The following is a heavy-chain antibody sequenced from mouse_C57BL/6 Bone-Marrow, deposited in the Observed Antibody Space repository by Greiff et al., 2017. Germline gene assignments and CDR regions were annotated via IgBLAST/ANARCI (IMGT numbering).Heavy chain of an antibody. CDR2: IYPRDGST. Sequence: VQLQESGPELVKPGASVKLSCKASGYTFTSYGINWVKQRPGQGLEWIGWIYPRDGSTKYNEKFKGKATLTVDTSSSTAYMQLNSLTSEDSAVYFGARLVYYGGSGDWYFDDWGKGTTVTVSS. CDR3: ARLVYYGGSGDWYFDD. CDR1: GYTFTSYG. V-gene: IGHV1-85*01. D-gene: IGHD1-1*01. J-gene: IGHJ1*03.